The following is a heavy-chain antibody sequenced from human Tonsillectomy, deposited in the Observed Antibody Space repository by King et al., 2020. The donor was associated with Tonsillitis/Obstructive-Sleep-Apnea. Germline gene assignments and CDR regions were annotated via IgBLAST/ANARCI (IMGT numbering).Heavy chain of an antibody. D-gene: IGHD3-10*01. V-gene: IGHV3-23*04. CDR2: ISGGGGST. CDR1: GITFSSYA. Sequence: VQLVESGGGLVQPGGSLRLSCAASGITFSSYAMSWVRQAPGKGLEWVSTISGGGGSTYYPDSVKGRFTIARDNSKNTLYLQMNSLRAEDTAVYYCAKAKVQGIIITIFDYWGQGTLVTVSS. CDR3: AKAKVQGIIITIFDY. J-gene: IGHJ4*02.